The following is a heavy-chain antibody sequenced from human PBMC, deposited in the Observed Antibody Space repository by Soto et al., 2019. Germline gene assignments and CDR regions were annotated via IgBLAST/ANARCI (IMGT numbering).Heavy chain of an antibody. D-gene: IGHD2-2*01. CDR2: INPIGGST. V-gene: IGHV1-46*01. Sequence: QVHLVQSGAEVKRPGASVKISCRTSGYTFTTYYIHWVRQAPGQGLEWMRIINPIGGSTTYPQKFQGRVTMTRDTPTSTVYLVLGSLSSEDTAVYYCARGHTAADHWGQGTLVTVSS. J-gene: IGHJ4*02. CDR1: GYTFTTYY. CDR3: ARGHTAADH.